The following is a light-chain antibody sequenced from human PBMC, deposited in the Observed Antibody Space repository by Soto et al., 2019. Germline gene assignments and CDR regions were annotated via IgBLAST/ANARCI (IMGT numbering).Light chain of an antibody. J-gene: IGKJ1*01. CDR2: GAS. CDR1: QSISSN. Sequence: MKQSPSTLSAKDGERATLSCRASQSISSNLAWYQQKPGQAPRLLTYGASTRATGIPARWSGSGSGTEYTLTIISRLQEDFVVYYCQQYYNWYRTFGQGTIVDVK. V-gene: IGKV3-15*01. CDR3: QQYYNWYRT.